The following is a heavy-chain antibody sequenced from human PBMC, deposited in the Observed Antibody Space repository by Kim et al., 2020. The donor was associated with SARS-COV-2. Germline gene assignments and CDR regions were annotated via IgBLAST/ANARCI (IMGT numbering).Heavy chain of an antibody. Sequence: PSHTSRVTISVDASKNQFSLKLSSVTAADTAVYYCVRSGSYYNFPLYYFDYWGQGTLVTVSS. J-gene: IGHJ4*02. V-gene: IGHV4-59*01. CDR3: VRSGSYYNFPLYYFDY. D-gene: IGHD3-10*01.